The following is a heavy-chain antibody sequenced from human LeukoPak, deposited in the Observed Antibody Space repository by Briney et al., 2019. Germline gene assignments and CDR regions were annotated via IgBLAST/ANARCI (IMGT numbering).Heavy chain of an antibody. CDR1: GYTFTSYG. CDR2: ISAYNGNT. J-gene: IGHJ2*01. Sequence: GASVKVSCKASGYTFTSYGISWVRQAPGQGLEWMGWISAYNGNTNYAQKLQGRVTMTTGTSTSTAYMELRSLRSDDTAVYYCARGTKDYYDSSGPGSYFDLWGRGTLVTVSS. D-gene: IGHD3-22*01. V-gene: IGHV1-18*01. CDR3: ARGTKDYYDSSGPGSYFDL.